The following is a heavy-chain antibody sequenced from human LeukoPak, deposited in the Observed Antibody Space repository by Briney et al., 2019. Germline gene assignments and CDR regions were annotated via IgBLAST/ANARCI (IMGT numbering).Heavy chain of an antibody. CDR3: ARDYKCAFDN. CDR2: IGIDSGNT. CDR1: GFTFSDYS. Sequence: GGSLRLSCAASGFTFSDYSMNWVRQAQGKGLEWISYIGIDSGNTNYADSVKRRFTISGDKAKNSLYLQMNSLRVEDTAVYYRARDYKCAFDNWGQGTLVTVSS. J-gene: IGHJ4*02. D-gene: IGHD1-1*01. V-gene: IGHV3-48*01.